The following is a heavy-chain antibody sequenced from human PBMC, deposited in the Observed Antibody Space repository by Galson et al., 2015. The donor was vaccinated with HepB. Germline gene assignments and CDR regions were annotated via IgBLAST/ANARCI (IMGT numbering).Heavy chain of an antibody. V-gene: IGHV3-48*03. D-gene: IGHD3-10*01. J-gene: IGHJ4*02. CDR1: GFIFSSYE. CDR3: ARDGRGSIPFDY. Sequence: SLRLSCAASGFIFSSYEMNWVRQAPGKGLEWVSYISSSGSTIYYADSVKGRFTISRDNPNNSLYLQMSSLRAEDTAVYYCARDGRGSIPFDYWGQGALVSVSS. CDR2: ISSSGSTI.